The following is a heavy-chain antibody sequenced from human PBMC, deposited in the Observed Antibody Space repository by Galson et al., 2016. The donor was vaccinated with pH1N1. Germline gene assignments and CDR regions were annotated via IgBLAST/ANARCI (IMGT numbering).Heavy chain of an antibody. CDR1: GFIFSDYW. CDR3: ATEDYYTSLD. Sequence: SLRLSCAASGFIFSDYWMSWVRQAPGKGLEWVAKINQDGSRKYYVDSMKGRFTISRDNAENTLSLQMNSLRVEDTALYYCATEDYYTSLDWGQGILVTVSS. D-gene: IGHD1-26*01. CDR2: INQDGSRK. V-gene: IGHV3-7*01. J-gene: IGHJ4*02.